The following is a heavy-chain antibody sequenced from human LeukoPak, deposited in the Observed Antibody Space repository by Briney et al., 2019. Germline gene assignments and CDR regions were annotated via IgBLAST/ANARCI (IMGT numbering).Heavy chain of an antibody. J-gene: IGHJ4*02. D-gene: IGHD3-9*01. Sequence: SETLSLTCTVSGGSISSYYWSWIRQPPGKGLEWIGYIYYSGSTNYNPSLKSRVTISVDTSKNQFSLKLSSVTAADTAVYYCARHVPYYDILTGDNYFDYWGQGTLVTVSS. CDR2: IYYSGST. CDR3: ARHVPYYDILTGDNYFDY. CDR1: GGSISSYY. V-gene: IGHV4-59*08.